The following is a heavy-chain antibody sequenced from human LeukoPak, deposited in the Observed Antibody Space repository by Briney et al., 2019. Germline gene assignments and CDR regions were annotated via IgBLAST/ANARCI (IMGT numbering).Heavy chain of an antibody. V-gene: IGHV1-18*01. J-gene: IGHJ6*03. CDR2: ISAYNGNT. Sequence: RASVKVSCKASGYTFTSYGISWVRQAPGQGLEWMGWISAYNGNTNYAQKLQGRVTMTTDTSTSTAYMELRSLRSDDTAVYYCARARYREINYAYTGGFYYMDVWGKGTTVTVSS. CDR3: ARARYREINYAYTGGFYYMDV. CDR1: GYTFTSYG. D-gene: IGHD1-26*01.